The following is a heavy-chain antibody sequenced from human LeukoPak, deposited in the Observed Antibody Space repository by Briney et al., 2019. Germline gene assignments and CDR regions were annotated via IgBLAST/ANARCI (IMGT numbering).Heavy chain of an antibody. V-gene: IGHV3-30*18. J-gene: IGHJ4*02. CDR1: GFTFSSYG. Sequence: PGGSLRLSCAASGFTFSSYGMHWVRQAPGKGLEWVAVISYDGSNKYYADSVKGRFTISRDNSKNTLYLQMNSLRAEDTAVYYCAKDLEKGSSWYYFDYWGQGTLVTVSS. D-gene: IGHD6-13*01. CDR3: AKDLEKGSSWYYFDY. CDR2: ISYDGSNK.